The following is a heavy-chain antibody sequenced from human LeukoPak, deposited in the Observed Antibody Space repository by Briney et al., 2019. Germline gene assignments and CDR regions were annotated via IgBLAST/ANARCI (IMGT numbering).Heavy chain of an antibody. CDR2: ISGSGGST. V-gene: IGHV3-23*01. Sequence: GGSLRLSCAASGFTFSSYAMSWVRQAPGKGLEWVSAISGSGGSTYYADSVKGRFTISRANSNNTLYLQMTSLTAEATAVYYCAKYLGRLQFVEWLLCGFDYWVQGTLVTVSS. CDR3: AKYLGRLQFVEWLLCGFDY. D-gene: IGHD3-3*01. CDR1: GFTFSSYA. J-gene: IGHJ4*02.